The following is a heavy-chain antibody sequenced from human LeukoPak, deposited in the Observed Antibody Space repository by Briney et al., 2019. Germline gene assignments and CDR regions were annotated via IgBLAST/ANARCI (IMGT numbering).Heavy chain of an antibody. J-gene: IGHJ4*02. Sequence: GGSLRLSCAASGFTFSSYAMSWVRQAPGKGLEWVSSLTNSGSNTYYADSVKGRFTISRDNSKNTLYLQMNSLRAEDTAVYYCAKGAQKVVIPFDYWGQGTLVTVSS. D-gene: IGHD3-22*01. CDR1: GFTFSSYA. CDR2: LTNSGSNT. CDR3: AKGAQKVVIPFDY. V-gene: IGHV3-23*01.